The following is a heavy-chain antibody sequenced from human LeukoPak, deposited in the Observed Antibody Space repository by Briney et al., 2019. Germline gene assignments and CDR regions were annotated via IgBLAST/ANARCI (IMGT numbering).Heavy chain of an antibody. D-gene: IGHD1-26*01. Sequence: ASVKVSCKASGYTFTGYYMHWVRQAPGQGLEWMGWINPNSGGTNYAQKFQGRVTMTRDTSISTAYMELSRLRSDDTAVYYCARGSSYSGSYRDYYYYMDVWGRGTTVSVSS. CDR1: GYTFTGYY. V-gene: IGHV1-2*02. CDR3: ARGSSYSGSYRDYYYYMDV. J-gene: IGHJ6*03. CDR2: INPNSGGT.